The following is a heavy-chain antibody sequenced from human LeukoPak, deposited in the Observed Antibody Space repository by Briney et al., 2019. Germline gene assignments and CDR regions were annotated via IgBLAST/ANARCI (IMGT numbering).Heavy chain of an antibody. CDR2: IYYSGST. D-gene: IGHD5-24*01. CDR3: ARGIKRWLQLGYFDY. V-gene: IGHV4-59*01. CDR1: GGSISSYY. J-gene: IGHJ4*02. Sequence: PSETLSLTCTVSGGSISSYYWRWIRQPAGKGLEWIGYIYYSGSTNYNPSLKSRVTISVDTSKNQFSLKLSSVTAADTAVYYCARGIKRWLQLGYFDYWGQGTLVTVSS.